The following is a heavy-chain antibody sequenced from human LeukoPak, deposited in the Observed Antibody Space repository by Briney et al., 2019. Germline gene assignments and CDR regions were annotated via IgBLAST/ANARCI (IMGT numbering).Heavy chain of an antibody. V-gene: IGHV3-48*01. CDR3: ARLYGDYVYWYFDP. J-gene: IGHJ2*01. CDR1: GFTFSSYW. CDR2: ISTSSSTI. Sequence: GGSLRLSCAASGFTFSSYWMTWVRQAPGKGLEWVSYISTSSSTIYYADSVNGRFTISRDNARNLLYLQMNSLRAEATAFYFCARLYGDYVYWYFDPWGRGTLVTVSS. D-gene: IGHD4-17*01.